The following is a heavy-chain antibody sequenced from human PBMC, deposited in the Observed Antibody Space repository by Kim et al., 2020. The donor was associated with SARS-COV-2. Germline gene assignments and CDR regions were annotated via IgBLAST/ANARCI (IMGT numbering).Heavy chain of an antibody. D-gene: IGHD6-13*01. CDR1: GFTFHHYA. CDR3: ARDLPDSSSFHMDV. J-gene: IGHJ6*03. Sequence: GGSLRLSCAISGFTFHHYAMHWVRQAPGKGLEWVSLVSGDGTTSFYADSVRGRFTISRDNAKDSLFLQMNRLTSEDTALYYCARDLPDSSSFHMDVWGTG. CDR2: VSGDGTTS. V-gene: IGHV3-43*02.